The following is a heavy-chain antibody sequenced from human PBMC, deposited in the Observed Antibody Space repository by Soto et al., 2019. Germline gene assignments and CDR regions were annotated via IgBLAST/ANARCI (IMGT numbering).Heavy chain of an antibody. CDR1: GGSISSGDYY. J-gene: IGHJ4*02. CDR3: AREERDYLDPSGSLDY. V-gene: IGHV4-31*03. Sequence: QVQLQESGPGLVKPSQILSLTCTVSGGSISSGDYYWSWIRQHPGKGLEWIGYIHYSGITYYNASLRSRVTISADTSKNQFSLKLTSVTAAHTAVYYCAREERDYLDPSGSLDYWGQGTLVTVSS. D-gene: IGHD4-17*01. CDR2: IHYSGIT.